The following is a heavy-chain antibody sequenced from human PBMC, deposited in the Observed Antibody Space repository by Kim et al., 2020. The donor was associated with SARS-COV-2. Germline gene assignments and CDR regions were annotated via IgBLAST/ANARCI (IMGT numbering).Heavy chain of an antibody. D-gene: IGHD2-2*01. Sequence: GGSLRLSCAASGFTFSSYGMHWVRQAPGKGLEWVAVISYDGSNKYYADSVKGRFTISRDNSKNTLYLQMNSLRAEDTAVYYCARDSPGWGTSPKDYYYGMDAWGQGTTVTVSS. CDR3: ARDSPGWGTSPKDYYYGMDA. CDR1: GFTFSSYG. J-gene: IGHJ6*02. V-gene: IGHV3-33*05. CDR2: ISYDGSNK.